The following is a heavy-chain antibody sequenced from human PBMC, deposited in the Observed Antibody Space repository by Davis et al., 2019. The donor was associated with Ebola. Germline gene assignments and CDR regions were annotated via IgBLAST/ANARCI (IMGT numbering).Heavy chain of an antibody. CDR1: GFTFGIYW. Sequence: GGSLRLSCAASGFTFGIYWMSWVRQAPGKGLEWVASIKQDGSEKYYVDSVKGRFTISRDNAKSSLYLQMNSLRAEDTAVYYCARDEAITVAGSINWYFDLWGRGTLVPVSS. V-gene: IGHV3-7*01. J-gene: IGHJ2*01. D-gene: IGHD6-19*01. CDR3: ARDEAITVAGSINWYFDL. CDR2: IKQDGSEK.